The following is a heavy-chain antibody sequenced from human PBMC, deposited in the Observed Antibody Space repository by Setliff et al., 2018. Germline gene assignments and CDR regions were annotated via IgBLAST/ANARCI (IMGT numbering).Heavy chain of an antibody. CDR1: GYSFTRHY. D-gene: IGHD4-17*01. V-gene: IGHV1-46*01. J-gene: IGHJ6*02. CDR2: VNPNDGST. CDR3: ARDLIDPDYGDYLSFYYYGMDV. Sequence: ASVKVSCKTSGYSFTRHYLHWVRQAPGQGLEWMGMVNPNDGSTRYAQKFQGRVTMTRDTSTSTVYMELSSLRSEDTAVYYCARDLIDPDYGDYLSFYYYGMDVWGQGTTVTVSS.